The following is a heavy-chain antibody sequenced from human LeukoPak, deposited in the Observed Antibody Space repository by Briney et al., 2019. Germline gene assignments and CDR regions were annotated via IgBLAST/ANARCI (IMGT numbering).Heavy chain of an antibody. J-gene: IGHJ3*02. V-gene: IGHV3-21*05. D-gene: IGHD6-6*01. CDR1: GFTFGNYG. CDR3: ARELGVSRAFDI. CDR2: MRRGSDYK. Sequence: GGSLRLSCRISGFTFGNYGLTWFRQAPGKGLQRVSYMRRGSDYKAYEDSVKGRFTISRDNGKNSLYLQMNSLTAEDTAVYYCARELGVSRAFDIWGQGTMVTVSS.